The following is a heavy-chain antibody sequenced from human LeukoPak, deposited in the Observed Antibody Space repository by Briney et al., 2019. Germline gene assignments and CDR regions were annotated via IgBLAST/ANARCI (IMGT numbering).Heavy chain of an antibody. CDR3: ARGGGQQLNYYYYGMDV. CDR1: GYAFTSYG. CDR2: ISAYNGNT. D-gene: IGHD6-13*01. Sequence: ASVKVSCKASGYAFTSYGISWVRQAPGPGLEWMGWISAYNGNTNYAQKLQGRVTMTTDTSTSTAYMELRSLRSDDTAVYYCARGGGQQLNYYYYGMDVWGQGTTVAVSS. V-gene: IGHV1-18*01. J-gene: IGHJ6*02.